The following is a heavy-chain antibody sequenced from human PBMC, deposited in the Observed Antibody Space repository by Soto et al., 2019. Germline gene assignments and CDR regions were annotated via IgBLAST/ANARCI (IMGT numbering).Heavy chain of an antibody. CDR3: ATDSYCPAACYRGHGN. J-gene: IGHJ4*02. D-gene: IGHD2-8*02. V-gene: IGHV3-7*01. Sequence: GGSLRLSCGASGFTFSDYWMTWVRQSPGRGLEWVASMDQHGNSIHYMGSVRGRFTISRDNAKNSLYLQMNSLRAEDTAIYFCATDSYCPAACYRGHGNWGQGTLVTVSS. CDR1: GFTFSDYW. CDR2: MDQHGNSI.